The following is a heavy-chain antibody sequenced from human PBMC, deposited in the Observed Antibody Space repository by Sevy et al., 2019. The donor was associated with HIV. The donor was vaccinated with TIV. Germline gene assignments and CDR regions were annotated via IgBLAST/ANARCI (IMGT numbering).Heavy chain of an antibody. CDR1: GFPAISIS. V-gene: IGHV3-66*01. D-gene: IGHD5-18*01. CDR2: IYSDGST. Sequence: GGPLRPSFPPSGFPAISISMTWAPQPPGRGRKWVSVIYSDGSTYHADSVKGRFTISRDNSKNTLYLQMNSLRVEDTAVYYCARGKSGYGYGLDYWGQGTLVTVSS. CDR3: ARGKSGYGYGLDY. J-gene: IGHJ4*02.